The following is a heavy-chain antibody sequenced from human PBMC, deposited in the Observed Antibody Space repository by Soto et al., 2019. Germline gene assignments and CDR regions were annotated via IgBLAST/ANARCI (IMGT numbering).Heavy chain of an antibody. J-gene: IGHJ1*01. V-gene: IGHV4-39*01. CDR1: DGSISSSSYY. D-gene: IGHD2-15*01. Sequence: ASETLSLTCAVSDGSISSSSYYWDWIRQPPGKGLEWIGTIYYSGTSNYNPSLRGRVTIVVDTSKNEFSLRLTSATAADTAVYYCTRHAIGVVVPAAIRNWGQGSLVTVSS. CDR2: IYYSGTS. CDR3: TRHAIGVVVPAAIRN.